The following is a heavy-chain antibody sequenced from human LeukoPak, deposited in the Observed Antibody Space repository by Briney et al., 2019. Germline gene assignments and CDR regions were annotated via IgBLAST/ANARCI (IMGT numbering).Heavy chain of an antibody. CDR2: IKQDGSEK. CDR3: ARRIVGLTSGGDY. CDR1: GFTFSSYW. V-gene: IGHV3-7*01. D-gene: IGHD1-26*01. Sequence: GGSLRLSCAASGFTFSSYWMRWVRQAPGKGLELVANIKQDGSEKYYVDSVQGRFTISRDNAKNSLYLQMNSLRVDDTAVYYCARRIVGLTSGGDYWGQGTPVTVSS. J-gene: IGHJ4*02.